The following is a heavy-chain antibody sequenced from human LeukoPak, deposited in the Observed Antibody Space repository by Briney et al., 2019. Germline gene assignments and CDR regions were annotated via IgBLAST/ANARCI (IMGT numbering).Heavy chain of an antibody. Sequence: PSETLSLTCAVYGGSFSGYYWSCIRQPPGKGLEWIGEINHSGSTNYNPSLKSRVTISVDTSKNQFSLKLSSVTAADTAVYYCARGSSPRRWFDPWGQGTLVTVSS. CDR3: ARGSSPRRWFDP. D-gene: IGHD1-26*01. CDR1: GGSFSGYY. V-gene: IGHV4-34*01. CDR2: INHSGST. J-gene: IGHJ5*02.